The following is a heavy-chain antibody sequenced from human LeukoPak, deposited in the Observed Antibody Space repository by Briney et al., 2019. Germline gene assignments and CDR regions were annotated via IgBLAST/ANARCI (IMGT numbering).Heavy chain of an antibody. CDR1: GFTVSSNY. CDR3: AKDTGVATIIYWYFDL. D-gene: IGHD5-12*01. CDR2: ISDSGGRT. V-gene: IGHV3-23*01. J-gene: IGHJ2*01. Sequence: GGSLRLSCAASGFTVSSNYMSWVRQAPGKGLEWVSGISDSGGRTYAAASVKGRFTLSRDNPKNTLYLPMNSLRAEDTAVYFCAKDTGVATIIYWYFDLWGRGTLVTVSS.